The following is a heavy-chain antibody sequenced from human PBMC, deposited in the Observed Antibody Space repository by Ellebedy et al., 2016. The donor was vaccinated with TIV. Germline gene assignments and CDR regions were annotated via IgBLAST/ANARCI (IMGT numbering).Heavy chain of an antibody. D-gene: IGHD1-26*01. Sequence: GESLKISCVASGFRFSSYWMSWVRQAPGKGLEWVANMRQDGGDKYYVDSVKGRFTISRDNAKSSLYLQMNSVRAEDTAVYYCATDGSYGDHLYPAHAFVFWGQGTTVTVSS. J-gene: IGHJ3*01. CDR2: MRQDGGDK. CDR1: GFRFSSYW. CDR3: ATDGSYGDHLYPAHAFVF. V-gene: IGHV3-7*01.